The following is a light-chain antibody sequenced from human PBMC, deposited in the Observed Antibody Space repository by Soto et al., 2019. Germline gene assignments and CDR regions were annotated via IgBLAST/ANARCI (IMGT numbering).Light chain of an antibody. Sequence: EIVLKQSPGTLSLSAGEIATLSCSASQSVSSSYLAWYQQKPGQAPRLLIYGASSRATGIPARFSGSWSGTDFTPTISRLEPEDFAVYYCQQYGSSPKSFGQGTKVEIK. V-gene: IGKV3-20*01. J-gene: IGKJ1*01. CDR3: QQYGSSPKS. CDR1: QSVSSSY. CDR2: GAS.